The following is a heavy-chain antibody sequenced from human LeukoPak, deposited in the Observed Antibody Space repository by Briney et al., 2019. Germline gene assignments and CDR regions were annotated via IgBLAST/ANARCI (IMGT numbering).Heavy chain of an antibody. D-gene: IGHD3-10*01. Sequence: SETLSLTCAVYGGSFSGYYWSWIRQPPGKGLEWIGEINHSGSTNYNPSLKSRVTISVDTSKNQFSLKLSSVTAADTAVYYCARRGSGSGFDPWGQGTLVTVSS. V-gene: IGHV4-34*01. J-gene: IGHJ5*02. CDR1: GGSFSGYY. CDR2: INHSGST. CDR3: ARRGSGSGFDP.